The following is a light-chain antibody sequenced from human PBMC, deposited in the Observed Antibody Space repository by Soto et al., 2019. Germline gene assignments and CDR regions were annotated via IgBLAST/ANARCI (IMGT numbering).Light chain of an antibody. V-gene: IGKV3-20*01. CDR3: QHHVDSPCG. J-gene: IGKJ1*01. CDR2: AAS. CDR1: QRFNSNY. Sequence: EIVLTQSPGTLSLSPGERATLSCRASQRFNSNYLDWYQKKHGEAPRLVMYAASSRATGIPDRISGSASGTAFTLTITRVEPEEFAVYYCQHHVDSPCGFGQGTNLEIK.